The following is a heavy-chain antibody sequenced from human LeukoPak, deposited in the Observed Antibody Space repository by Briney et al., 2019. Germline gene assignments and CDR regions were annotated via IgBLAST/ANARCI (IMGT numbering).Heavy chain of an antibody. V-gene: IGHV3-66*01. CDR1: GFTVSGNY. J-gene: IGHJ6*02. CDR3: AKVGGDYYYGMDV. Sequence: GGSLRLSCAAAGFTVSGNYMSWVRQAPGKGLEWVSVIYIGGTTFSAGSVKGRFAISRDNSKNTLYLEMSGLRAEDTAVYYCAKVGGDYYYGMDVWGQGTTVTVSS. CDR2: IYIGGTT. D-gene: IGHD4-17*01.